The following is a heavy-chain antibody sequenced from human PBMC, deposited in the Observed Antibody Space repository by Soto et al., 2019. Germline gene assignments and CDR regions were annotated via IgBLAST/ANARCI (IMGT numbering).Heavy chain of an antibody. CDR1: GYSFTSYW. V-gene: IGHV5-51*01. CDR2: IYPGDSDT. CDR3: ARHNDGYISGFGELPNPYYYYGMDV. D-gene: IGHD3-10*01. Sequence: PGESLKISCKGSGYSFTSYWIGWVRQMPGKGLEWMGIIYPGDSDTRYSPSFQGQVTISADKSISTAYLQWSSLKASDTAMYYCARHNDGYISGFGELPNPYYYYGMDVWGQGTTVTVSS. J-gene: IGHJ6*02.